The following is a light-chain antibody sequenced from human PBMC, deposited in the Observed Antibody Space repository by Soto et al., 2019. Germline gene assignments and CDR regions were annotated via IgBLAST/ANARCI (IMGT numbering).Light chain of an antibody. V-gene: IGLV2-14*01. J-gene: IGLJ1*01. CDR3: SSYTSSSTPV. Sequence: QSALTQPASVSGSPGQSITISCTGTSSDIGGYDYVSWYQQHPGKVPKLLIYGVNNRPSGVSNRFSGSKSGNTASLTISGLQADDEADYYCSSYTSSSTPVFGTGTKLTVL. CDR2: GVN. CDR1: SSDIGGYDY.